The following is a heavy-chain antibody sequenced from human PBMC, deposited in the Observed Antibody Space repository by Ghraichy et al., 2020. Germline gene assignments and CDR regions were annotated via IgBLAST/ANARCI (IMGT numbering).Heavy chain of an antibody. Sequence: SGPTLVKPTQTLTLTCNFSGFSLSTSGVGVGWIRQPPGKALEWLALIYWDGDKRYSPSLKSRLTITKDTSENQVVLIMTNMDPTDTATYYCAHRQRDFYYDSSGYGPMVFDPWGQGTLVTVSS. CDR1: GFSLSTSGVG. J-gene: IGHJ5*02. D-gene: IGHD3-22*01. V-gene: IGHV2-5*02. CDR3: AHRQRDFYYDSSGYGPMVFDP. CDR2: IYWDGDK.